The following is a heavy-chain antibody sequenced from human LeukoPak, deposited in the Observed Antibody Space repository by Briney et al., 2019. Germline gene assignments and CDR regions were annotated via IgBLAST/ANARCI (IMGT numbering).Heavy chain of an antibody. CDR1: GGSISSYY. CDR2: IYYSGST. J-gene: IGHJ4*02. D-gene: IGHD6-19*01. Sequence: PSETLSLTCTVSGGSISSYYWSWIRQPPGEGLEWIGYIYYSGSTNYNPSLKSRVTISVDTSKNQFSLKLSSMTAADTAVYYCAREYSSGWLDYWGQGTLVTVSS. CDR3: AREYSSGWLDY. V-gene: IGHV4-59*01.